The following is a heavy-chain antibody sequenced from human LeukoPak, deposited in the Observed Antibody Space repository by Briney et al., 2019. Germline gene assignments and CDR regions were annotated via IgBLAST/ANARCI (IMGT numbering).Heavy chain of an antibody. CDR3: AGGSWERAFDY. CDR1: GFTFSCYD. D-gene: IGHD1-1*01. J-gene: IGHJ4*02. CDR2: IGTAGDT. V-gene: IGHV3-13*01. Sequence: PGGSLRLSCAASGFTFSCYDMHWVRQATGKGPEWVSAIGTAGDTYYPGSVKGRFTISRENAKNSLYLQMNSLRAGDTAVYYCAGGSWERAFDYWGQGTLVTVSS.